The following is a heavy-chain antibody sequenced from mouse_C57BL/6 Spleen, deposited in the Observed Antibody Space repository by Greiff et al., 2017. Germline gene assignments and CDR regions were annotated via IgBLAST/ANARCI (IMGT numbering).Heavy chain of an antibody. Sequence: QVQLQQPGAELVRPGTSVKLSCKASGYTFTSYWMHWVKQRPGQGLEWIGVIDPSDSYTNYNQKFKGKATLTVDTSSSTAYMQLSSLTSEDSAVYYCARPDPYGGSDVEWYFDVWGTGTTVTVSS. CDR1: GYTFTSYW. J-gene: IGHJ1*03. V-gene: IGHV1-59*01. CDR2: IDPSDSYT. D-gene: IGHD1-1*01. CDR3: ARPDPYGGSDVEWYFDV.